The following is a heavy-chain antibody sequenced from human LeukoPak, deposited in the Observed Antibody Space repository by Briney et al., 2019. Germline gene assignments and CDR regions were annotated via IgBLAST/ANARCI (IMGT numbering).Heavy chain of an antibody. D-gene: IGHD4-17*01. Sequence: SETLSLTCTVSGGSVSSGSYYWSWIRQPAGKGLEWIGRIYTSGSTNYNPSLKSRVTMSVDTSKNQFSLKLSSVTAADTAVYYCARDNDYGNRFDPWGQGTLVTVSS. V-gene: IGHV4-61*02. CDR3: ARDNDYGNRFDP. CDR2: IYTSGST. J-gene: IGHJ5*02. CDR1: GGSVSSGSYY.